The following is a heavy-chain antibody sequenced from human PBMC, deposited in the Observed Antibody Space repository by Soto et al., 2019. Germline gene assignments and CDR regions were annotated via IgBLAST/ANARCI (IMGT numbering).Heavy chain of an antibody. Sequence: GGSLRLSCAASGFTFSSYSMNWVRQAPGKGLEWVSYISSSSTIYYADSVKGRFTISRDNAKNSLYLQMNSLRAEDTAVYYCARTSSSWYFNWFDPWGQGTLVTVSS. CDR3: ARTSSSWYFNWFDP. J-gene: IGHJ5*02. V-gene: IGHV3-48*01. CDR1: GFTFSSYS. D-gene: IGHD6-13*01. CDR2: ISSSSTI.